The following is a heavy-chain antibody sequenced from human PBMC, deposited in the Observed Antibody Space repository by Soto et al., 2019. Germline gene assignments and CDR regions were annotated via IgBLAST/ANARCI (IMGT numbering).Heavy chain of an antibody. Sequence: PSETLSRTCAVYGGSFSGYYWSWIRQPPGKGLEWIGEINHSGSTNYNPSLKSRVTISVDTSKNQFSLKLSSVTAADTAVYYCARPGYRGYEAHFDYWGQGTLVTVSS. V-gene: IGHV4-34*01. CDR1: GGSFSGYY. J-gene: IGHJ4*02. CDR3: ARPGYRGYEAHFDY. CDR2: INHSGST. D-gene: IGHD5-12*01.